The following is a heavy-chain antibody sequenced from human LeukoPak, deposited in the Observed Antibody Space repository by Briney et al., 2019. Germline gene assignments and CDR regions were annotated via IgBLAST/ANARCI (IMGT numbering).Heavy chain of an antibody. CDR3: AKGIGYGSGTFDY. V-gene: IGHV3-30*02. CDR1: GFTFSSYG. J-gene: IGHJ4*02. D-gene: IGHD3-10*01. CDR2: IRYDGSNK. Sequence: GGSLRLSCAASGFTFSSYGMHWVRQAPGKGLEWVAFIRYDGSNKYYADSVKGRFTISRDNSKNTLYLQMNSLRAEDTAVYYCAKGIGYGSGTFDYWGQGTLVTVSS.